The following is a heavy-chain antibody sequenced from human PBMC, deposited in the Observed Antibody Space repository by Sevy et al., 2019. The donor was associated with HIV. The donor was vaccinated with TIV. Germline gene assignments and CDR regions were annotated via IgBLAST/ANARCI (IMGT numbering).Heavy chain of an antibody. Sequence: GGSLGLSCAASGFTVSSNYMSWVRQAPGKGLEWVSVIYSGGNTYYTDSVKGRFTISRDNSKNTLYLQMNSLRAEDTAVYYCARVGFDSSGYYNRGGYFDYWGQGTLVTVSS. D-gene: IGHD3-22*01. J-gene: IGHJ4*02. CDR2: IYSGGNT. V-gene: IGHV3-53*01. CDR3: ARVGFDSSGYYNRGGYFDY. CDR1: GFTVSSNY.